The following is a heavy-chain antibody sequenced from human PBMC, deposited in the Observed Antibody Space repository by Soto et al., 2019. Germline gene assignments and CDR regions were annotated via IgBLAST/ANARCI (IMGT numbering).Heavy chain of an antibody. D-gene: IGHD2-21*02. Sequence: QITLKESGPTLVKPTQTLTLTCTFSGFSLSTSGVGVGWIRQPPGKALEWLALIYWDNDKRYSPSLQSRLTITKDTSKNQVVLTMSNMDPVDTATYYCVPSRCGGDCLKSYPSHYYYGTDVWGQGTTVTVSS. CDR3: VPSRCGGDCLKSYPSHYYYGTDV. J-gene: IGHJ6*02. CDR1: GFSLSTSGVG. V-gene: IGHV2-5*02. CDR2: IYWDNDK.